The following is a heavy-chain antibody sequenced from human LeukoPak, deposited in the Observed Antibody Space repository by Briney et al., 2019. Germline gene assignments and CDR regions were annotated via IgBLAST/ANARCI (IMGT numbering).Heavy chain of an antibody. CDR3: ARGRRAYFYYMDV. J-gene: IGHJ6*03. D-gene: IGHD3-10*01. CDR2: INPNSGNA. CDR1: GYTFSAYY. Sequence: ASVKVSCKASGYTFSAYYMHWVRQAPGQGLEWMGWINPNSGNANYAQNFQGRVTMTRDTSITTTYMELNRLRSDDTAVYYCARGRRAYFYYMDVWDKGTTVTISS. V-gene: IGHV1-2*02.